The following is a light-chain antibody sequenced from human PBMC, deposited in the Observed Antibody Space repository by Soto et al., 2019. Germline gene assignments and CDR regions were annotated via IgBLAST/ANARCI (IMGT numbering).Light chain of an antibody. J-gene: IGKJ1*01. V-gene: IGKV1-39*01. CDR1: QGISTY. CDR2: AAS. CDR3: QQSYSTTWT. Sequence: DVQMTQSPYSLSASVGDRVTITCRASQGISTYLNWYQQKPGKAPKLLIYAASSLQSGVPSRFSGSGSETDFTLTISSLQPEDFATYSRQQSYSTTWTFGQGTKVDIK.